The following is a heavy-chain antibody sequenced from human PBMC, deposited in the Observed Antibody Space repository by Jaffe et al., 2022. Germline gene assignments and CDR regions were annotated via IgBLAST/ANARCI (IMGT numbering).Heavy chain of an antibody. V-gene: IGHV3-30*18. CDR3: AKDRETQPRLWFES. Sequence: QVQLVESGGDVVQPGRSLRLSCAGSGFTFSAYGMHWVRQAPGKGPEWVALISYDGSNKYYADSVKGRFTISRDNSENTLYLQMNSLRAEDTAVYYCAKDRETQPRLWFESWGQGTLVTVSS. D-gene: IGHD3-16*01. CDR1: GFTFSAYG. J-gene: IGHJ5*01. CDR2: ISYDGSNK.